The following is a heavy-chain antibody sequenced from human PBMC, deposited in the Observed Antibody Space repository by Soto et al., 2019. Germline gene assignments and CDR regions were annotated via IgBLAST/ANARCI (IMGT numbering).Heavy chain of an antibody. CDR1: GYTFTSYG. Sequence: QVQLVQSGAEVKKPGASVKVSCKASGYTFTSYGISWVRQAPGQGLEWMGWISAYNGNTNYAQKLKGRVTMTTDTPTSTDYVELRSRRSAETAVYYCGREVVRVAGTRWFDPWGQGTLVTVSS. J-gene: IGHJ5*02. V-gene: IGHV1-18*01. CDR2: ISAYNGNT. CDR3: GREVVRVAGTRWFDP. D-gene: IGHD6-19*01.